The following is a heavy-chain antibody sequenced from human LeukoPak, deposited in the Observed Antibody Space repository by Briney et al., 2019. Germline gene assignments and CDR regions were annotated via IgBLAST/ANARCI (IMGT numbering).Heavy chain of an antibody. D-gene: IGHD4-11*01. CDR2: TSDYNGNT. CDR1: GYTFTSYG. CDR3: ARDLYRDSLPVSWFDP. V-gene: IGHV1-18*01. J-gene: IGHJ5*02. Sequence: EASVKVSCKASGYTFTSYGISWVRQAPERGLEWMGWTSDYNGNTNYAQKLQGRVTMTTDTSTSTAYMELRSLRSDDTAVYYCARDLYRDSLPVSWFDPWGQGTLVTVSS.